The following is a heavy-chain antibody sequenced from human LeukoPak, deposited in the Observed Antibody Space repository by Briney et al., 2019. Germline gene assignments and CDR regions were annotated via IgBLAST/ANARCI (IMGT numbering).Heavy chain of an antibody. V-gene: IGHV3-53*01. CDR1: GFTVSSNY. CDR2: IYSGGST. CDR3: ARLLLGYCSSTSCSPGTLDY. Sequence: SGGSLKLSCAASGFTVSSNYMSWVRQAPGKGLEWVSVIYSGGSTYYANSVKGRFTISRDNSKNTLYLQMNSLRAEDTAVYYCARLLLGYCSSTSCSPGTLDYWGQGTLVTVSS. J-gene: IGHJ4*02. D-gene: IGHD2-2*01.